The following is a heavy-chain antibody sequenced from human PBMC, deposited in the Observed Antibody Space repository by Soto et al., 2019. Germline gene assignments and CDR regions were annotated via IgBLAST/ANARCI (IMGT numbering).Heavy chain of an antibody. CDR1: SISINSSYY. Sequence: PWDIPSPPYSIFSISINSSYYGIWPRQPPGKGLEWIGEIYHSGSTNYNPSLKSRVTISVDKSKNQFSLKLSSVTAADTAVYYCAKTRGTTGTFYYFDYLVQGTLVT. CDR2: IYHSGST. V-gene: IGHV4-4*02. CDR3: AKTRGTTGTFYYFDY. J-gene: IGHJ4*02. D-gene: IGHD1-1*01.